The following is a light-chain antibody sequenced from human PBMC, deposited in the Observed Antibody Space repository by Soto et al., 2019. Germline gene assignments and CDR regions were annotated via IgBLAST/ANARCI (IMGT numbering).Light chain of an antibody. CDR1: QSVSSSY. Sequence: PGERATLSCRASQSVSSSYLAWYQQKPGQAPRLLIYGASSRATGIPDRFSGSGSGTDFTLTISRLEPEDFAVYYCQQYRTFGQRTKVDIK. CDR3: QQYRT. J-gene: IGKJ1*01. CDR2: GAS. V-gene: IGKV3-20*01.